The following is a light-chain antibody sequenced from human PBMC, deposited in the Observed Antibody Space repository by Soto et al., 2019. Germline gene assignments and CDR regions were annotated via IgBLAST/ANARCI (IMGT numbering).Light chain of an antibody. J-gene: IGLJ3*02. CDR1: TGAVTSGHY. CDR3: LVSYGSGRV. Sequence: VVTQEPSLTVSPGGTVTLTCASSTGAVTSGHYPYWIQQKAGQAPRTLIYDTSDKHSWTPARFSGSLLGGKAALTLSGAQPEDEADYYCLVSYGSGRVFGGGTQLTVL. V-gene: IGLV7-46*01. CDR2: DTS.